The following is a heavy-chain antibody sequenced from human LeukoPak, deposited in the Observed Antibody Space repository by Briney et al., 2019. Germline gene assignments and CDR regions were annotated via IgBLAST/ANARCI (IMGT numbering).Heavy chain of an antibody. CDR3: ARALKGYCSSTSCLRGLDY. J-gene: IGHJ4*02. V-gene: IGHV1-2*02. Sequence: ASVKVSCKASGYTFTGYYMHWVRQAPGQGLEWMGWINPNSGGTNYAQKFQGRVTMTRDTSISTAYMELSRLRSDDTAMYYCARALKGYCSSTSCLRGLDYWGQGTLVTVSS. CDR1: GYTFTGYY. CDR2: INPNSGGT. D-gene: IGHD2-2*01.